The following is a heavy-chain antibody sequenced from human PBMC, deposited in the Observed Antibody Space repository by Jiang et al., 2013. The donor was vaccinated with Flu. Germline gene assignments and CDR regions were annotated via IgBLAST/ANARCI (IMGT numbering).Heavy chain of an antibody. Sequence: LSTSGVGVGWIRQPPGKALEWLALIYWDDDKRYSPSLKSRLTITKDTSKNQVVLTMTNMDPVDTATYYCAHSRTTVSLHDAFDIWGQGTMVTVSS. D-gene: IGHD4-17*01. CDR1: LSTSGVG. V-gene: IGHV2-5*02. CDR3: AHSRTTVSLHDAFDI. J-gene: IGHJ3*02. CDR2: IYWDDDK.